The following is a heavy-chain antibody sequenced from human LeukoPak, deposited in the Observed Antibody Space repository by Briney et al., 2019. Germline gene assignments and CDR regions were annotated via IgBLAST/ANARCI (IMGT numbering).Heavy chain of an antibody. CDR3: ARDFIYCSGGSCYPT. Sequence: GGSLRLSCAASGFTLSSYSMNWVRQAPGKGLEWVSSISSSSSYIYYADSVKGRFTISRDNAKNSLYLQMNSLRAEDTAVYYCARDFIYCSGGSCYPTWGQGTLVTVSS. D-gene: IGHD2-15*01. CDR1: GFTLSSYS. J-gene: IGHJ5*02. V-gene: IGHV3-21*01. CDR2: ISSSSSYI.